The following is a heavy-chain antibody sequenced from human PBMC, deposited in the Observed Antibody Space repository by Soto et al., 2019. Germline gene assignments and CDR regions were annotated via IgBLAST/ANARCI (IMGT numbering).Heavy chain of an antibody. CDR1: GLTFITYD. CDR3: ARRKERSGPYYLDL. CDR2: MNPNNGNA. D-gene: IGHD6-25*01. J-gene: IGHJ4*02. Sequence: GASVKVSCKASGLTFITYDFRWVRQADGQGLEWMGWMNPNNGNAGFAQKFRGRINMTRNTSISTAYLELSSLRSDDSAVYFCARRKERSGPYYLDLWGQGTQVTVSS. V-gene: IGHV1-8*01.